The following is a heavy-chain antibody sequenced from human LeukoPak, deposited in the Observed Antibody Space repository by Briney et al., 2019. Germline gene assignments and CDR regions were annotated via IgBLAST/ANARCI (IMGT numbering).Heavy chain of an antibody. CDR1: GFTFSSYA. CDR3: AKGREPYGDSRFDY. J-gene: IGHJ4*02. Sequence: GGSLRLSCAASGFTFSSYAMSWVRQAPGKGLEWVSTISGSGSSAYYADSVKGRFTIFRDNSENTLYLQMNSLRVEDTAVYYCAKGREPYGDSRFDYWGQGTLVTVSS. D-gene: IGHD4-17*01. CDR2: ISGSGSSA. V-gene: IGHV3-23*01.